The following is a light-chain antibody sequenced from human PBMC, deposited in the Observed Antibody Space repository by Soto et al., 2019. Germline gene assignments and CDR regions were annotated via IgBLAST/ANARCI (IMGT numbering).Light chain of an antibody. CDR3: QQYGSSGT. V-gene: IGKV1-5*03. J-gene: IGKJ1*01. CDR1: QSISNW. CDR2: RAS. Sequence: DIQMTQSPFTLSVSLGDRVTITCRASQSISNWLAWYQQKPGKAPNLLIYRASNLESGVPSRFSGSGSGTDFTLTISRLEPEDFAVYYCQQYGSSGTFGQGTKVDI.